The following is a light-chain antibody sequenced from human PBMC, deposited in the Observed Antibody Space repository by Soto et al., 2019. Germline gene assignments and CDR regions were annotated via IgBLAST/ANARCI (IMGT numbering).Light chain of an antibody. J-gene: IGKJ1*01. Sequence: IQITQSPTTLSASVGDRVTITCRASQSISSWLAWYQQKPGKAPKLLIYDASSLESGVPSRFSGSGSGTELTLTISSVQTDDFATYYCQQYNSYSWTFGQGTKVDIK. CDR2: DAS. V-gene: IGKV1-5*01. CDR1: QSISSW. CDR3: QQYNSYSWT.